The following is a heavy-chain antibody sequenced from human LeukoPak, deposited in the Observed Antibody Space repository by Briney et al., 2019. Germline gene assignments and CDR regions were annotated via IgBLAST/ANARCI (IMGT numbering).Heavy chain of an antibody. J-gene: IGHJ4*02. D-gene: IGHD4-17*01. CDR2: IKGDGSDK. Sequence: PGGSLRLSCAASGFTFSNFWMSWVRQAPGKGLEWVATIKGDGSDKYHVDSVKGRFTISRDNAKNSLYLQMNSLGAEDTAVYYCAKFPYGDYVHYWGQGTLVTVSS. CDR3: AKFPYGDYVHY. CDR1: GFTFSNFW. V-gene: IGHV3-7*05.